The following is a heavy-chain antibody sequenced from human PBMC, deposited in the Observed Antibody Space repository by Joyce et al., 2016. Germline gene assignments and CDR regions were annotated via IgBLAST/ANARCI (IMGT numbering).Heavy chain of an antibody. D-gene: IGHD3-10*01. V-gene: IGHV3-7*01. CDR3: ARVRDYYGSGSQPLDN. Sequence: EVQLVESGGGLVQPGGSLSISCAASGVTFSRYWMSWVRQAPGKGLEWVANIKQDGSEKYYVDSVKGRFTISRDNAKNALYLQMNSLRAEDTAVYSCARVRDYYGSGSQPLDNWGQGTLVTVSS. CDR2: IKQDGSEK. CDR1: GVTFSRYW. J-gene: IGHJ4*02.